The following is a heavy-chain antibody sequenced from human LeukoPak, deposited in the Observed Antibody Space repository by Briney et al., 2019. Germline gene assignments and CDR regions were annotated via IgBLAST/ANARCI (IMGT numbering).Heavy chain of an antibody. CDR3: ARHPDLGGIVDTAMAPDY. J-gene: IGHJ4*02. CDR1: GYSFTSYW. Sequence: GESLKISCKGSGYSFTSYWIGWVRQMPGKGLEWMGIIYPGDSDTRYSPSFQGQVTISADKSISTAYLQWSSLKASDTAMYYCARHPDLGGIVDTAMAPDYWGQGTLVTVSS. D-gene: IGHD5-18*01. CDR2: IYPGDSDT. V-gene: IGHV5-51*01.